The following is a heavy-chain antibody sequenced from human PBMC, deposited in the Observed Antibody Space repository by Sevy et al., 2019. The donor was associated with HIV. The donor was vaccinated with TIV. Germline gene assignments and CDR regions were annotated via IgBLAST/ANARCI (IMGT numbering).Heavy chain of an antibody. J-gene: IGHJ4*02. CDR2: ISSGSTYT. CDR1: GFTFSDYY. V-gene: IGHV3-11*06. D-gene: IGHD1-7*01. CDR3: ARDRRNYAGQYFDY. Sequence: GGSLRLSCAASGFTFSDYYMSWIRQAPGKGLEWVSDISSGSTYTKYADSVKGRFTISRDNAKNSLYLQMNSLRVEDTAIYYCARDRRNYAGQYFDYWGQGTLVTVSS.